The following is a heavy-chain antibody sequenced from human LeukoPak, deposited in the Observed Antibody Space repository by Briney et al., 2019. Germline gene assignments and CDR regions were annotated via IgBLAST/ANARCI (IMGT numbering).Heavy chain of an antibody. Sequence: PSETLSLTCTVSGASTSTKSYYWGWIRQSPGKGLEWIGSIYYNGNTYYNLSLKSRVTISVDTSKNLFSLNMTSVTAADRAVYYCARGLSYGDYFDYWGRGTLVPVSS. D-gene: IGHD4-17*01. CDR1: GASTSTKSYY. J-gene: IGHJ4*02. V-gene: IGHV4-39*02. CDR3: ARGLSYGDYFDY. CDR2: IYYNGNT.